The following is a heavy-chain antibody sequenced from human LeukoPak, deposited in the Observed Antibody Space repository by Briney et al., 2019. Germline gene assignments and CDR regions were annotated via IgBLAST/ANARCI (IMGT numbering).Heavy chain of an antibody. CDR1: GFTFSSYS. V-gene: IGHV3-21*04. Sequence: GGSLRLSCAASGFTFSSYSMNWVRQAPGKGLEWVSSISSSSSYIYYADSVKGRFTISRDNSKNTLYLRLNGLRAEDTALYYCAKHELTGDALDLWGQGTMVTVSS. CDR3: AKHELTGDALDL. CDR2: ISSSSSYI. D-gene: IGHD7-27*01. J-gene: IGHJ3*01.